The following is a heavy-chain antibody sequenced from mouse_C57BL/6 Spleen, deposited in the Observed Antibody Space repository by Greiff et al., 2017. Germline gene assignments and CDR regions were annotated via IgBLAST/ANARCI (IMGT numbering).Heavy chain of an antibody. CDR2: IDPSDSYT. CDR1: GYTFTSYW. J-gene: IGHJ3*01. D-gene: IGHD3-2*02. V-gene: IGHV1-69*01. Sequence: QVQLQQPGAELVMPGASVKLSCKASGYTFTSYWMHWVKQRPGQGLEWIGEIDPSDSYTNYNQKFKGKSTLTVDKSSSTAYMQLSSLTSEDSAVYYCARGVLRLRGPWGQGTLVTVSA. CDR3: ARGVLRLRGP.